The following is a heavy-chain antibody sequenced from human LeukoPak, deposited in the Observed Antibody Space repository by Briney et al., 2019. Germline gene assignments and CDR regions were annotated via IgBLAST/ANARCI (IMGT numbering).Heavy chain of an antibody. CDR2: INPSGGST. CDR3: ARDGRLGYYGSGTDLGG. J-gene: IGHJ4*02. CDR1: GYTFTGYY. Sequence: ASVKVSCKASGYTFTGYYMHWVRQAPGQGLEWMGIINPSGGSTSYAQKFQGRVTMTRDTSTSTVYMELSSLRSEDTAVYYCARDGRLGYYGSGTDLGGWGQGTLVTVSS. V-gene: IGHV1-46*01. D-gene: IGHD3-10*01.